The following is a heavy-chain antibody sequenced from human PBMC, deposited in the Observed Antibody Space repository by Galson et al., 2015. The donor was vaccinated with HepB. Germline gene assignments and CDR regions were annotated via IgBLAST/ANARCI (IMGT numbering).Heavy chain of an antibody. CDR3: AKATIGSAGTLEH. Sequence: SLRLSCAASGFAFSNYVINWVRQAPGKGLQWVSGISGSGESTYYADSVRGRFTISRDNSKSTLFLQMSRLTAGDTAVYYCAKATIGSAGTLEHWGPGILVTVSS. CDR2: ISGSGEST. D-gene: IGHD6-19*01. J-gene: IGHJ1*01. V-gene: IGHV3-23*01. CDR1: GFAFSNYV.